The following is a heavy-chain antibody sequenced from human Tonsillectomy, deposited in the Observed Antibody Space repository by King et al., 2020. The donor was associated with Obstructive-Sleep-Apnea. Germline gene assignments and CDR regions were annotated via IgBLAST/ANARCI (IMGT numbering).Heavy chain of an antibody. J-gene: IGHJ4*02. Sequence: TLKESGPTLVKPTQTLTLTCTFSGFSLSSSGLGVGWIRQPPGKALEWLALIYWDDEKRYSPSLKSRLTITKDTSKNQVVLTMTNMDPVDTATYYCAHRQAATYYFDYWGQGTLVTVSA. D-gene: IGHD2-15*01. CDR2: IYWDDEK. V-gene: IGHV2-5*02. CDR3: AHRQAATYYFDY. CDR1: GFSLSSSGLG.